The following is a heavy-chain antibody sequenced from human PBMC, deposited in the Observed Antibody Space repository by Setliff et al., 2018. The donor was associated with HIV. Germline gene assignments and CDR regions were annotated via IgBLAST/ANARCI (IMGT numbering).Heavy chain of an antibody. CDR3: AHKGPDALREDFDY. V-gene: IGHV2-5*02. CDR2: IYWDDDK. Sequence: GSGPTLVNPTQTLTLTCTFSGFSLNTPGVGVGWIRQPPGKALEWLALIYWDDDKRYNSSLRTRLTITEDTSKNQVVLIMTNMDPLDTATYFCAHKGPDALREDFDYWGQGTLVTSPQ. D-gene: IGHD2-8*01. CDR1: GFSLNTPGVG. J-gene: IGHJ4*02.